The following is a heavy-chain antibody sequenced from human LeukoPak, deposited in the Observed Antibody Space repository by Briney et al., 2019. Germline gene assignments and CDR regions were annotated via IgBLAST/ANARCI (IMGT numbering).Heavy chain of an antibody. CDR3: ARRPGGSWYGLDY. CDR2: ITGSSSTI. D-gene: IGHD6-13*01. V-gene: IGHV3-48*04. CDR1: GFTFSSYA. J-gene: IGHJ4*02. Sequence: GGSLRLSCAASGFTFSSYAMHWVRQAPGKGLEWVSHITGSSSTIYYADSVKGRFTISRDNAKNTLYLQMNSLRAEDTAVYYWARRPGGSWYGLDYWGQGTWSPSPQ.